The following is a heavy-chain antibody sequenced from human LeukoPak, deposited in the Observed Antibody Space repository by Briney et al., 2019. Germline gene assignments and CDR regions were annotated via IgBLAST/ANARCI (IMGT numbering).Heavy chain of an antibody. V-gene: IGHV1-2*02. J-gene: IGHJ4*02. D-gene: IGHD2-2*01. Sequence: GALVKVSCKASGYTFTGYYMHWVRQAPGQGLEWMGWINPNSGGTNYAQKFQGRVTMTRDTSISTAYMELSRLRSDDTAVYYCARAPAKFVVVPGGLDYWGQGTLVTVSS. CDR1: GYTFTGYY. CDR3: ARAPAKFVVVPGGLDY. CDR2: INPNSGGT.